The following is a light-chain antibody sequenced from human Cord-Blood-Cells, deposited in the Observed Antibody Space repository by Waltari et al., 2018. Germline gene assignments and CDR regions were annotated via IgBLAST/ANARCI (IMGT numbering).Light chain of an antibody. CDR1: SSNIGSNY. CDR3: AAWDDSLSGRV. Sequence: QSVLTQPPSASGTPGQRVTISCSGSSSNIGSNYVYWYQQLPGTAPKLLIHRNNQLPSGVPDRVSGSNSGTSASLAISVLRSEDEADYYCAAWDDSLSGRVFGGGTKLTVL. J-gene: IGLJ3*02. CDR2: RNN. V-gene: IGLV1-47*01.